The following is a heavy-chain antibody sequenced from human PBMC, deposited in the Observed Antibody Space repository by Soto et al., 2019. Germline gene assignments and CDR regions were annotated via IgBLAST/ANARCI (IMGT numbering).Heavy chain of an antibody. CDR1: GGSIASGGYY. CDR3: ARHARVAPASTGVALDP. D-gene: IGHD2-2*01. CDR2: VYYGGST. V-gene: IGHV4-39*01. J-gene: IGHJ5*02. Sequence: SETLSLTCTVSGGSIASGGYYWGWIRQSPEKGLEWIGSVYYGGSTYYNPSLQSRLTMSIDTSKSQFSLNLSSATAADTAVYFCARHARVAPASTGVALDPWGQGSLVTVSS.